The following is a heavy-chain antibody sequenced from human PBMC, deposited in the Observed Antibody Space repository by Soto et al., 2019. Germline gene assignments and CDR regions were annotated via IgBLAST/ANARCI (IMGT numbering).Heavy chain of an antibody. CDR3: ARGPSSLTRFDY. Sequence: LRLSCAASGFTFSSYAMHWVRQAPGKGLDWVAVISYDGNNKYYADSVKGRFTISRDNSKNTLYLQMISLRAEDTAVYYCARGPSSLTRFDYWGQGTLVTVSS. V-gene: IGHV3-30-3*01. D-gene: IGHD2-2*01. J-gene: IGHJ4*02. CDR2: ISYDGNNK. CDR1: GFTFSSYA.